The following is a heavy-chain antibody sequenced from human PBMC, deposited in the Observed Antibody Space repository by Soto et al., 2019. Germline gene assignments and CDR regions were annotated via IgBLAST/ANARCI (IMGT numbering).Heavy chain of an antibody. D-gene: IGHD3-22*01. CDR3: ARGPGYYYDSSGYYYFDY. CDR1: GGSFSGYY. V-gene: IGHV4-34*01. CDR2: INHSGST. Sequence: SETLSLTCAVYGGSFSGYYWSWIRQPPGKGLEWIGEINHSGSTNYNPSLKSRVTISVDRSKNQFSLKLSSVTAADTAVYYCARGPGYYYDSSGYYYFDYWGQGTLVTVSS. J-gene: IGHJ4*02.